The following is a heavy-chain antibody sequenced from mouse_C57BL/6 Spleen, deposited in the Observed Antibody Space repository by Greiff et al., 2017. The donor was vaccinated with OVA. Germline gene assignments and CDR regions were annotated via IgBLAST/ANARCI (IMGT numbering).Heavy chain of an antibody. CDR3: ARANWEEYFDY. Sequence: QVHVKQPGTELVKPGASVKLSCKASGYTFTSYWMHWVKQRPGQGLEWIGNINPSNGGTNYNEKFKSKATLTVDKSSSTAYMQLSSLTSADSAVYYCARANWEEYFDYWGQGTTLTVSS. D-gene: IGHD4-1*01. V-gene: IGHV1-53*01. J-gene: IGHJ2*01. CDR1: GYTFTSYW. CDR2: INPSNGGT.